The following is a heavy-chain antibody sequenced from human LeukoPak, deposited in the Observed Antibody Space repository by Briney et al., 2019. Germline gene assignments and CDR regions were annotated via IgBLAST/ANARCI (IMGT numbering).Heavy chain of an antibody. CDR3: ARAIPYGFYLGGDYYERSSHGFDI. Sequence: ASVKVSCKASGYTFTSHDVNWVRQAAGQGPEWMGWMNPKSGNTGYAEKLQGRVTMSSATSSNTAYMELTGLSFGDTAVYYCARAIPYGFYLGGDYYERSSHGFDIWGQGTMVTVSS. D-gene: IGHD2-21*02. V-gene: IGHV1-8*01. J-gene: IGHJ3*02. CDR1: GYTFTSHD. CDR2: MNPKSGNT.